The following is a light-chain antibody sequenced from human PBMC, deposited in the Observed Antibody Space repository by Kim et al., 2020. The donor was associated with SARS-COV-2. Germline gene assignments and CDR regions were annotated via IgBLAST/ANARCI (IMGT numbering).Light chain of an antibody. V-gene: IGLV1-40*01. CDR3: QSYDNSLSWV. J-gene: IGLJ3*02. Sequence: GPRSTISCTGSSSNIGAAYDVHWYQQFPEKAPKLLIFGDINRPSGVPDRFSGSRSGTSASLAISGLQAEDEADYYCQSYDNSLSWVFGGGTKVTVL. CDR2: GDI. CDR1: SSNIGAAYD.